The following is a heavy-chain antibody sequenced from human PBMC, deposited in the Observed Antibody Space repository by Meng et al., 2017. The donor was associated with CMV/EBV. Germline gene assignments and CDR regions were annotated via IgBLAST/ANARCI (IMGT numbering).Heavy chain of an antibody. D-gene: IGHD6-19*01. CDR3: ARNQWLGPFDY. J-gene: IGHJ4*02. CDR1: GGSFSGYY. CDR2: INHSGST. Sequence: SETLSLTCAVYGGSFSGYYWSWIRQPPGKGLEWIGEINHSGSTNYNPSLKSRVTISVDTSKNQFSLKLSSVTAPDTAVYYCARNQWLGPFDYWGQGTLVTVSS. V-gene: IGHV4-34*01.